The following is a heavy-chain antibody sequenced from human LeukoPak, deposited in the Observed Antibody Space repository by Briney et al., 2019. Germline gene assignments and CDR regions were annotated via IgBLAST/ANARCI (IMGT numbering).Heavy chain of an antibody. D-gene: IGHD6-19*01. CDR1: GFTFSSYA. Sequence: PGGSLRLSCSASGFTFSSYAMHWVRQAPGKGLEYVSAISSNGGSTFYADSVKGRFTISRDNAKNSLYLQVNSLRAEDTAVYYCARVSSGWTSTFAYFDYWGQGTLVTVSS. CDR3: ARVSSGWTSTFAYFDY. CDR2: ISSNGGST. J-gene: IGHJ4*02. V-gene: IGHV3-64*04.